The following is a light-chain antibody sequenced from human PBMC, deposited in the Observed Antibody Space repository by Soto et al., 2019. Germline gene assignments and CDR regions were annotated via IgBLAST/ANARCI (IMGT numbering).Light chain of an antibody. CDR3: QQRSR. J-gene: IGKJ4*01. CDR1: QSVSSNK. Sequence: ETVLTQSPATVSLSPGDRATLPCRASQSVSSNKLAWYQQKPGQAPRLLIHDASSRATGIPPRFSGSGSGTDFTLTITSLEPEDFAVYYCQQRSRFGGGTKVDIK. V-gene: IGKV3D-20*02. CDR2: DAS.